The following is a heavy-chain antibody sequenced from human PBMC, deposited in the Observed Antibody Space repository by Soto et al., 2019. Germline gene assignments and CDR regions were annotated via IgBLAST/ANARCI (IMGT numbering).Heavy chain of an antibody. CDR2: IYTDGNT. V-gene: IGHV3-66*01. J-gene: IGHJ5*02. D-gene: IGHD3-16*01. CDR1: GFTVSSSH. Sequence: EVQLVDSGGDLVQPGGSLRLSCAASGFTVSSSHMSWVRQAPGKGLEWVSVIYTDGNTFYADSVKGRFTMSRDNSKNRSWLQMNSLRTEDTAVYYCARGPGGESAGWLDPWGQGTLVTVSS. CDR3: ARGPGGESAGWLDP.